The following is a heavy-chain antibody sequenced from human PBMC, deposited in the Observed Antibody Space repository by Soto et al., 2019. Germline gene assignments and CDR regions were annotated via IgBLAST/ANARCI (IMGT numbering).Heavy chain of an antibody. V-gene: IGHV1-69*01. D-gene: IGHD6-6*01. J-gene: IGHJ6*02. CDR1: GGTFSSYA. CDR2: IIPIFGTA. Sequence: QVQLVQSGAEVKKPGSSVKVSCKASGGTFSSYAISWVRQAPGQGLEWMGGIIPIFGTANYAQKFQGRVTITADESTSTAYMELSSLRSEDTAAYYCARVKYSSSPPYYYYGMDVCGQGTTVTVSS. CDR3: ARVKYSSSPPYYYYGMDV.